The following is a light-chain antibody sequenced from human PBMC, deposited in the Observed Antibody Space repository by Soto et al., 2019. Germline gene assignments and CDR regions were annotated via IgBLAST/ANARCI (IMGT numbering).Light chain of an antibody. Sequence: DIQLTQSPSFLSASVGDRFTITCRASQAIANDLAWYQKKPGKAPGLLIAAASKLQSGVPSRFSGSGSGTEFTLTITSLQPEDFATYYCQQLHSYPPWTFGQGTEVE. J-gene: IGKJ1*01. CDR1: QAIAND. V-gene: IGKV1-9*01. CDR3: QQLHSYPPWT. CDR2: AAS.